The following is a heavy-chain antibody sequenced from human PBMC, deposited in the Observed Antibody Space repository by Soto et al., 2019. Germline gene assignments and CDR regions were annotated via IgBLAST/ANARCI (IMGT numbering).Heavy chain of an antibody. Sequence: QVQLMQSGAEVKKPGASVKVSCKASGDTFTDYYIHWVRQAPGQGLEWMGTVNPSGGHTTYAQHFLGRVTMTRATSHSTLDMELTSLTSEDTAVYYCARGGHVVVVTAALDYWGQGTLVTVSS. V-gene: IGHV1-46*01. CDR2: VNPSGGHT. D-gene: IGHD2-21*02. CDR3: ARGGHVVVVTAALDY. J-gene: IGHJ4*02. CDR1: GDTFTDYY.